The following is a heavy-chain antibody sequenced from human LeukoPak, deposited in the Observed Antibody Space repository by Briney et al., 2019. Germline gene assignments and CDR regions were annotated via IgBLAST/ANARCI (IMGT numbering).Heavy chain of an antibody. D-gene: IGHD4-17*01. CDR3: ARDDLGTTPLDH. CDR2: ISWNSGSI. CDR1: GFTFDDYA. Sequence: GGSLRLSCAASGFTFDDYAMHWVRQAPGKGLEWVSGISWNSGSIGYADSVKGRFTISRDNAKNTLSLQMNSLRAEDTAVYYCARDDLGTTPLDHWGQGTLVTVSS. J-gene: IGHJ4*02. V-gene: IGHV3-9*01.